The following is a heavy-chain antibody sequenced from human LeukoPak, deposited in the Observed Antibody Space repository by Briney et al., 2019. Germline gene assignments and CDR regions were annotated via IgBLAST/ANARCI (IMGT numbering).Heavy chain of an antibody. CDR2: ISYDGSNK. CDR3: ARDRYRFLEPFDY. D-gene: IGHD3-3*01. Sequence: GGSLRLSCAASGFTFSSYAMHWVRQAPGKGLEWVAVISYDGSNKYYADSVKGRFTISRDNSKNTLYLQMSSLRAEDTAVYYCARDRYRFLEPFDYWGQGTLVTVSS. CDR1: GFTFSSYA. V-gene: IGHV3-30-3*01. J-gene: IGHJ4*02.